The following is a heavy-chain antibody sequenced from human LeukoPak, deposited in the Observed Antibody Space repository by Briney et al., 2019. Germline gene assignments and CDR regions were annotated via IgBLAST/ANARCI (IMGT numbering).Heavy chain of an antibody. D-gene: IGHD5-12*01. V-gene: IGHV5-51*01. CDR1: GYNFNTYW. J-gene: IGHJ4*02. Sequence: GASLKISCRVSGYNFNTYWICWVRQMPRKGLEWMGIIYPGDSDTTYSPSFQRKVTISADKYISTAYLQWSSLKASDTAIYYCARRGYSGYDFDYWGQGTLVSVS. CDR3: ARRGYSGYDFDY. CDR2: IYPGDSDT.